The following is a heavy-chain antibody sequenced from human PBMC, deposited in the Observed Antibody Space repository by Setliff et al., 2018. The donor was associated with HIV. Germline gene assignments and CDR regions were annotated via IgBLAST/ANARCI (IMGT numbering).Heavy chain of an antibody. J-gene: IGHJ4*02. CDR1: GDSVSSSNAA. V-gene: IGHV6-1*01. CDR3: ARGSYGSVLL. CDR2: TYFRSKWYF. Sequence: SQTLSLTCAISGDSVSSSNAAWNWIRQSPLRGLEWLGRTYFRSKWYFDYAVSVKSRITINPDTSKNQFSLHLNSVTPEDTAVYYCARGSYGSVLLWGQGTLVTVSS. D-gene: IGHD6-19*01.